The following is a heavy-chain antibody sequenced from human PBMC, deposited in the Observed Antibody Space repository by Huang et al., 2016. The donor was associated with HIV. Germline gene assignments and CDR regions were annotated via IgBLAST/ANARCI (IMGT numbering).Heavy chain of an antibody. J-gene: IGHJ4*02. V-gene: IGHV3-23*01. Sequence: EVRLLESGGRLVQSGASLRLSCAASGFTFNIYAMRWVRQAPGKGLGGVAGISGSGDTKNYPDSVKGLFTISRDNSRSILYLQMNSLGVEATAMYYCAKPYSGSSNQVFDYWGQGTMVTVAS. CDR1: GFTFNIYA. CDR3: AKPYSGSSNQVFDY. CDR2: ISGSGDTK. D-gene: IGHD1-26*01.